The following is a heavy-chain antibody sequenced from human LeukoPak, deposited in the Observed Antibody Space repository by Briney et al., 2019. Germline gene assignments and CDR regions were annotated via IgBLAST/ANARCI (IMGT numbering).Heavy chain of an antibody. Sequence: GGSLRLSCAASGFTFSSYSMNWVRQAPGKGLEWVSYISSSSSTIYYADSVKGRFTISRDNAKNSLYLQMNSLRAEDTAVYYCARDPRLLRFLDDPDYWGQGTLVTVSS. CDR1: GFTFSSYS. CDR3: ARDPRLLRFLDDPDY. J-gene: IGHJ4*02. CDR2: ISSSSSTI. D-gene: IGHD3-3*01. V-gene: IGHV3-48*01.